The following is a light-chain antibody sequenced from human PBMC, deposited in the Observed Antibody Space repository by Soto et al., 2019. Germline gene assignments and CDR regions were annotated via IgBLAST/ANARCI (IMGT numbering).Light chain of an antibody. J-gene: IGKJ2*01. CDR3: QQSYSTPPT. CDR2: DAS. CDR1: QTADKW. Sequence: DIQVTQSPSTLSASVGDRVIIACRASQTADKWVAWYQQKPGKAPNVLIYDASRLESGVPSRFSGSGSGTLFTLTISNLQPDDFATYYCQQSYSTPPTFGQGTKLEIK. V-gene: IGKV1-5*01.